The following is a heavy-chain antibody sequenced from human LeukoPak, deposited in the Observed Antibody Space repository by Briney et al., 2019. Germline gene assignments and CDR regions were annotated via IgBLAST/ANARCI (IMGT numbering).Heavy chain of an antibody. CDR3: ARGWLETSSVQAFDY. V-gene: IGHV3-53*01. D-gene: IGHD5-12*01. Sequence: GGSLRLSCTASGFTVSSNDMSWVRQAPANGLEWVSVIHSGDNTYYADSLKDRFTISRDNSKNTLYLQMNSLRAEDTAVYYCARGWLETSSVQAFDYWGQGTLVTVSS. CDR1: GFTVSSND. CDR2: IHSGDNT. J-gene: IGHJ4*02.